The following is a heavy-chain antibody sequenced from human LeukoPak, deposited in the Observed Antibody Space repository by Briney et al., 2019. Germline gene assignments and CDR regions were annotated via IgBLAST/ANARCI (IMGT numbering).Heavy chain of an antibody. J-gene: IGHJ5*02. CDR2: VYYSGST. CDR1: GYSIGSGYY. D-gene: IGHD3-10*01. CDR3: ARQGVGVAADPAGGVNWFDP. V-gene: IGHV4-38-2*01. Sequence: SETLSLTCAVSGYSIGSGYYWGWIRQPPGKGLEWIGSVYYSGSTYYNPSLKSRVTISIDKSKNQFSLNLTSVTAAATAMYYCARQGVGVAADPAGGVNWFDPWGQGTLVTVSS.